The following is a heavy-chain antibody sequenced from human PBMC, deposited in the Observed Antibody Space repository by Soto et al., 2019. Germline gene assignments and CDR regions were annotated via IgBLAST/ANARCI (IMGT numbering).Heavy chain of an antibody. CDR2: ISAYNGNT. V-gene: IGHV1-18*01. CDR1: GYTFTSYG. Sequence: GASVKVSGKASGYTFTSYGISWVRQAPGQGLEWMGWISAYNGNTNYAQKLQGRVTMTTDTSTSTAYMELRSLRSDDTAVYYCAREPKERSYYYYYGMDVWGQGTTVTVSS. J-gene: IGHJ6*02. CDR3: AREPKERSYYYYYGMDV.